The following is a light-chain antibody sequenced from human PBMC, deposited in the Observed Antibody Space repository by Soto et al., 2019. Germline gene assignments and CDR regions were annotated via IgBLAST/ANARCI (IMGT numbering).Light chain of an antibody. CDR3: QQYNSYLWT. Sequence: DIQMTQFSSTLAECLVLSVTTTYLACESIRSWVAWYQQTPGKATKILINKASELESGVPSRFSGSGSGTEFTLTISSLQPDDFATYYCQQYNSYLWTFGQGTKV. CDR2: KAS. V-gene: IGKV1-5*03. CDR1: ESIRSW. J-gene: IGKJ1*01.